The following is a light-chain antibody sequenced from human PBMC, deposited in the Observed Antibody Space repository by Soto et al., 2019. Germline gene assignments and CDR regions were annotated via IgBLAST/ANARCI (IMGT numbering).Light chain of an antibody. CDR2: EVS. J-gene: IGLJ1*01. CDR1: ISDVGGYNY. CDR3: TSHAGSNNYV. V-gene: IGLV2-8*01. Sequence: QSVLTQPPSACGSPGQSFTISCTGTISDVGGYNYVSWYQQHPGKAPKLIISEVSKRPSGVPDRFSGSKSGNTASLTVSGLQAEDEADYYCTSHAGSNNYVFGTGTKVTVL.